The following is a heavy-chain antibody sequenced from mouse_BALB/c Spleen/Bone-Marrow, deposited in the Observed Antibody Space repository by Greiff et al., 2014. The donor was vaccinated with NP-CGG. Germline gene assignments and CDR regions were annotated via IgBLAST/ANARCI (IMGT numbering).Heavy chain of an antibody. CDR1: GYSFTSYW. V-gene: IGHV1-5*01. CDR3: TIYRYDEDAMDY. D-gene: IGHD2-12*01. Sequence: VQLQQSGTVLPRPGTSVRMSCKASGYSFTSYWMHWVKQRPGQGLEWIGAIYPGNSEISYNQKFKGKAKLTAVTSASTAYMELSGLTNEDSAVYYCTIYRYDEDAMDYWGQGTSVTVSS. CDR2: IYPGNSEI. J-gene: IGHJ4*01.